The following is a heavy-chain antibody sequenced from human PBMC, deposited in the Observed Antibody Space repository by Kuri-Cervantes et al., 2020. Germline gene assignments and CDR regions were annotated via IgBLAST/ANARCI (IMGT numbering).Heavy chain of an antibody. CDR1: GGSISPYS. V-gene: IGHV4-59*01. CDR2: IHHSGGT. Sequence: SETLSLTCTVSGGSISPYSWSWIRQTPGKGLEWIGYIHHSGGTNYNPSLKSRVTISLDTSKNQFSLNLISVTAADTAVYYCTRGLLGVVGAADYWGQGALVTVSS. D-gene: IGHD1-26*01. CDR3: TRGLLGVVGAADY. J-gene: IGHJ4*02.